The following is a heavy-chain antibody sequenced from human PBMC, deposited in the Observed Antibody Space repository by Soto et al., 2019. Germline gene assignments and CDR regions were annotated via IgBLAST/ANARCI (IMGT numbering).Heavy chain of an antibody. CDR2: INAGNGNT. V-gene: IGHV1-3*01. D-gene: IGHD2-15*01. Sequence: QVQLVQSGAEVKKPGASVKVSCKASGYTFTSYAMHWVRQAPGQRLEWMGWINAGNGNTKYSQKFQGRVTITRDTSAXTAYMELSSLRSEDTAVYYCARDSSGGSFPFSPWGQGTLVTVSS. J-gene: IGHJ5*02. CDR3: ARDSSGGSFPFSP. CDR1: GYTFTSYA.